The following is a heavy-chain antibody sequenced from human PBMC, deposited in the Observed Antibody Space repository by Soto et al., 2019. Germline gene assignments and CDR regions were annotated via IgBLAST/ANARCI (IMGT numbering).Heavy chain of an antibody. D-gene: IGHD4-17*01. Sequence: QIQLVQSGAEVKKPGSSVKVSCKASGGTFSSYAISWVRQAPGQGLEWMGGIIPIFGTANYAQKFQGRVTITADESTSTAYMELSSLRSEDTAVYYCARDSGDYGDFTGDDDAFDIWGQGTMVTVSS. CDR1: GGTFSSYA. V-gene: IGHV1-69*12. CDR3: ARDSGDYGDFTGDDDAFDI. J-gene: IGHJ3*02. CDR2: IIPIFGTA.